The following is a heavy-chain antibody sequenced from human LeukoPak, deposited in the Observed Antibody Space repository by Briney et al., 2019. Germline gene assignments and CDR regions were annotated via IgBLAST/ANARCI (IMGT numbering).Heavy chain of an antibody. CDR2: IYYSGST. V-gene: IGHV4-30-4*08. CDR1: GGSISSGDYY. Sequence: SQTLSLTCTVSGGSISSGDYYWRWIRQPPGKGLEWIGYIYYSGSTYYNPSLKSRVTISVDTSKNQFPLKLSSVTAADTAVYYCARASFWSGYQDYWYFDLWGRGTLVTVSS. J-gene: IGHJ2*01. D-gene: IGHD3-3*01. CDR3: ARASFWSGYQDYWYFDL.